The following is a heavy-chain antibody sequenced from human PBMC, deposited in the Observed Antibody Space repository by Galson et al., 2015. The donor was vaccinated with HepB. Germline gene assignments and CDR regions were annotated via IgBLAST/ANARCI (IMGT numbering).Heavy chain of an antibody. V-gene: IGHV5-51*01. CDR1: EYIFTNYW. D-gene: IGHD3-3*01. Sequence: QSGAEVKKPGESLKISCKGSEYIFTNYWIGWVRQMPGEGLEWMAIIYPGDSDTRYSPSFQGQVTIPADKSISTAYLQWSSLKASDTAIYYCARRREWGHTTGGSAVDIWGPGTMVTVSS. CDR3: ARRREWGHTTGGSAVDI. CDR2: IYPGDSDT. J-gene: IGHJ3*02.